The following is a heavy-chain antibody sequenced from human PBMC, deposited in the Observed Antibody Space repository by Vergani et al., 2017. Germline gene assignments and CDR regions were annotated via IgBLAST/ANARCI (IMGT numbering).Heavy chain of an antibody. D-gene: IGHD1-1*01. CDR3: ATKSCGTPGCQIGYFRE. J-gene: IGHJ1*01. CDR1: GFTSSYYG. V-gene: IGHV3-30*03. Sequence: QVHLVESGGGVVQPGRSLRLSCVVSGFTSSYYGMHWVRQASGKGLEWVAVISYDGTQKYYAESVKGRFTISRDNSKSTLYLQMNSLRTEDTAVYYCATKSCGTPGCQIGYFREWGQGTLVTVSS. CDR2: ISYDGTQK.